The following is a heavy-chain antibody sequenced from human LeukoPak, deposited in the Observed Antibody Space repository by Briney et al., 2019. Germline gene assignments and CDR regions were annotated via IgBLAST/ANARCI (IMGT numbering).Heavy chain of an antibody. J-gene: IGHJ4*02. V-gene: IGHV3-15*01. CDR1: GFTFSNAW. D-gene: IGHD3-10*01. Sequence: GGSLRLSCAASGFTFSNAWMGWVRQAPGKGLEWVGRIKSKTDGGTTDYAAPVKGRFTISRDDSKNTLYLQMNSLKTEDTAVYYCTTDNQGYYYGSGSYYRDYWGQGTLVTVSS. CDR3: TTDNQGYYYGSGSYYRDY. CDR2: IKSKTDGGTT.